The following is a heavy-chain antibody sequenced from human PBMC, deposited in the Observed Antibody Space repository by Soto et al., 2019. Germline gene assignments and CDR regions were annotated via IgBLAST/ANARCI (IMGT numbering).Heavy chain of an antibody. CDR2: INPNSGGT. CDR1: GYTFTDYY. Sequence: GASVKVSCKASGYTFTDYYIHWVRQAPGQGLEWMGWINPNSGGTNYAQKFQGRVTMTRDTSISTAYMELSRLRSDDTAVYYCARVPFYSYDKGPYYYGMDVWGQGTTVTVSS. D-gene: IGHD5-18*01. J-gene: IGHJ6*02. V-gene: IGHV1-2*02. CDR3: ARVPFYSYDKGPYYYGMDV.